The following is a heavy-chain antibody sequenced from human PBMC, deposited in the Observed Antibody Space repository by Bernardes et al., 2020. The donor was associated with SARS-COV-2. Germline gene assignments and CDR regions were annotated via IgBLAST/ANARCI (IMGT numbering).Heavy chain of an antibody. CDR1: DSSVTYY. D-gene: IGHD2-21*02. CDR2: INLGGVT. Sequence: LSLACVVHDSSVTYYYSWIRQAPGKGLEWIGQINLGGVTSYSPALKSRVTMSIDTSKNRLSFKMTSVSAADTATYYCARGSSYCGGDCHADWGQGTLVTVSS. V-gene: IGHV4-34*01. CDR3: ARGSSYCGGDCHAD. J-gene: IGHJ4*01.